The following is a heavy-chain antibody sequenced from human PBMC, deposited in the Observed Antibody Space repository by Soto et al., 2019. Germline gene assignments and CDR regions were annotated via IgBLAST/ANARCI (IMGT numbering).Heavy chain of an antibody. V-gene: IGHV3-23*01. D-gene: IGHD2-2*01. CDR3: AKDRSRTAATDYYFDY. J-gene: IGHJ4*02. Sequence: AGGSLRLSCAASGFTFSSYAMSWVRQAPGKGLEWVSAISGSGGSTYYADSVKGRFTISRDNSKNTLYLQMNSLRAEDTAVYYCAKDRSRTAATDYYFDYWGQGTLVTVSS. CDR2: ISGSGGST. CDR1: GFTFSSYA.